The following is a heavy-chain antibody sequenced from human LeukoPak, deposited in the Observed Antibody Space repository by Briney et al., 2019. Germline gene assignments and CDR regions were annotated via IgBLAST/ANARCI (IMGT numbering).Heavy chain of an antibody. Sequence: ASVKVSCKASGYTFTSYYMHWVRQAPGQGLEWMGIINPSGGSTSYAQKFQGRVTMTRDTSISTAYMELSRLRSDDTAVYYCARVRSKPNMLSLDYWGQGTLVTVSS. CDR1: GYTFTSYY. J-gene: IGHJ4*02. D-gene: IGHD2-8*01. V-gene: IGHV1-46*01. CDR3: ARVRSKPNMLSLDY. CDR2: INPSGGST.